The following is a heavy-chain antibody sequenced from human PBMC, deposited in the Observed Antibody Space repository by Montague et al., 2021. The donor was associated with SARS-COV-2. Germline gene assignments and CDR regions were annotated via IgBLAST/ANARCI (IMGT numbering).Heavy chain of an antibody. D-gene: IGHD6-25*01. J-gene: IGHJ4*02. CDR3: ARVSLAAAATRSDY. V-gene: IGHV4-61*08. CDR2: IYYSGST. Sequence: SETLSLTCTVSGGSVSSGGYYWSWIRQPPGKGLEWIGYIYYSGSTNYNPSLKSRVTISIDTSKNQFSLKLTSVTAADTAVYYCARVSLAAAATRSDYWGQGTLVTVSS. CDR1: GGSVSSGGYY.